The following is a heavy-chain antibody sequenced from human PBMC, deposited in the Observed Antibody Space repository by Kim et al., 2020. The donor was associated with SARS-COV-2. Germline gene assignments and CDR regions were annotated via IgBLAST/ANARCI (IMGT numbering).Heavy chain of an antibody. J-gene: IGHJ5*02. V-gene: IGHV1-69*13. CDR2: IIPIFGTA. CDR3: ARDVLTPARSTVVTPEHWFDP. CDR1: GGTFSSYA. Sequence: SVKVSCKASGGTFSSYAISWVRQAPGQGLEWMGGIIPIFGTANYAQKFQGRVTITADESTSTAYMELSSLRSEDTAVYYCARDVLTPARSTVVTPEHWFDPWGQGTLVTVSS. D-gene: IGHD4-17*01.